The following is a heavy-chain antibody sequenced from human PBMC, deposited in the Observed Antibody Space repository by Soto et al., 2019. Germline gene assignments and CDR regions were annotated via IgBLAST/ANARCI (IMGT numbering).Heavy chain of an antibody. J-gene: IGHJ6*02. CDR2: TRNKANSYTT. CDR3: ARDLPLYGMDV. V-gene: IGHV3-72*01. CDR1: GFTFSDYY. Sequence: EVQLVESGGGLVQPGGSLRLSCAASGFTFSDYYMDWVRKAPGKGLEWVGRTRNKANSYTTEYAASVKGRFTISRDDSKNSLYLQMSSLKTEDTAVYYCARDLPLYGMDVWGQGTTVTVS.